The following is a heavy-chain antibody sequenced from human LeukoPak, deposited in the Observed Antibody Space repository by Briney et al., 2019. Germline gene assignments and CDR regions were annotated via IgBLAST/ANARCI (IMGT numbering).Heavy chain of an antibody. D-gene: IGHD5-24*01. Sequence: SETLSLTCAVYGGSFSGYYWSWIRQPPGKGLEWIGEINHSGSTNYNPSLKSRVTISVDTSKNQFSLKLSSVTAADTAVHYCARVGWLQRDVWGKGTTVTVSS. J-gene: IGHJ6*04. CDR3: ARVGWLQRDV. V-gene: IGHV4-34*01. CDR1: GGSFSGYY. CDR2: INHSGST.